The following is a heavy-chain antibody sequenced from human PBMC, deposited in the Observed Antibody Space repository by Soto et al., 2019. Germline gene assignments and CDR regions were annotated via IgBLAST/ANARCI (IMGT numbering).Heavy chain of an antibody. CDR3: ARGPPVLRNNYYYYYYYMDV. J-gene: IGHJ6*03. CDR2: ISSSSSTI. V-gene: IGHV3-48*01. CDR1: GFTFSSYS. Sequence: PGGSLRLSCAASGFTFSSYSMNWVRQAPGKGLEWVSYISSSSSTIYYADSVKGRFTISRDNAKNSLYLQMNSLRAEDTAVYYCARGPPVLRNNYYYYYYYMDVWGKGTTVTVSS. D-gene: IGHD3-3*01.